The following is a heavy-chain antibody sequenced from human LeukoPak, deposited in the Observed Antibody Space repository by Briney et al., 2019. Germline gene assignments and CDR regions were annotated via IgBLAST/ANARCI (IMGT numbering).Heavy chain of an antibody. CDR1: GFTFSSYA. Sequence: GGSLRLSCAASGFTFSSYAMSWVRQAPGKGLEWVSAISGSGGSTYYADSVKGRFTISRDNSKNTLYLQMNSLRAEDTAVYYCAKGVSDCSSTSCPDAFDTWGQGTMVTVSS. J-gene: IGHJ3*02. D-gene: IGHD2-2*01. CDR3: AKGVSDCSSTSCPDAFDT. CDR2: ISGSGGST. V-gene: IGHV3-23*01.